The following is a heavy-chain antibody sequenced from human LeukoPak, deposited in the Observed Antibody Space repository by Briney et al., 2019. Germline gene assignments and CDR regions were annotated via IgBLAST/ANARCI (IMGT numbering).Heavy chain of an antibody. D-gene: IGHD3-10*01. CDR3: ARDHRGLGYGMDV. V-gene: IGHV4-61*02. CDR2: IYTSGST. Sequence: SETLSLTCTVSGGSISSGSYYWSWIRQPAGKGLEWIGRIYTSGSTNYNPSLKSRVTISVDTSKNQFSLKLSSVTAADTAVYYCARDHRGLGYGMDVWGQGTTVTVSS. J-gene: IGHJ6*02. CDR1: GGSISSGSYY.